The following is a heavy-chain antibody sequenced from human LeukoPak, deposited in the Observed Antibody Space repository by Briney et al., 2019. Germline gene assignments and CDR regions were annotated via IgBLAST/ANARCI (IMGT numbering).Heavy chain of an antibody. Sequence: PGGSLRLSCAAAAFTFSSYSMTWVRQAPGEGLERVSSISGSSSYISYAGSVKGRFTISRDNAKSSLYLQMTSLRAEDTAVYYCARVRGYSVYDYIDYWGQGTLVTVSS. V-gene: IGHV3-21*01. CDR1: AFTFSSYS. D-gene: IGHD5/OR15-5a*01. CDR3: ARVRGYSVYDYIDY. J-gene: IGHJ4*02. CDR2: ISGSSSYI.